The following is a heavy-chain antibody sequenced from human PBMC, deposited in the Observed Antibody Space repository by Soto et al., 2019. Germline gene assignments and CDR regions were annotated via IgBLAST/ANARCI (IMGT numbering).Heavy chain of an antibody. CDR2: ISAYNGNT. J-gene: IGHJ6*02. V-gene: IGHV1-18*04. CDR3: ARAGIAAAGKAKTPYYYYGMDV. Sequence: ASVKVSCKASGYTFTSYGISWVRQAPGQGLEWMGWISAYNGNTNYAQKLQGRVTMTTDTSTSTAYMELRSLRSDDTAVYYCARAGIAAAGKAKTPYYYYGMDVWGQRTTVTVSS. D-gene: IGHD6-13*01. CDR1: GYTFTSYG.